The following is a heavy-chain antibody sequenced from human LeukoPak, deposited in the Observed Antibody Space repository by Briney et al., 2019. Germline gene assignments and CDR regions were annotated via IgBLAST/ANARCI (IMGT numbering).Heavy chain of an antibody. CDR3: AREESGAYYDSSGYYLD. J-gene: IGHJ4*02. Sequence: ASVKVSCKASGYTFTCYYMHLVRQAPGQGLEWMGWINPNSGGTNYAQKFQGRVTMTRDTSISTAYMELSRLRSDDTAVYYCAREESGAYYDSSGYYLDWGQGTLVTVSS. CDR2: INPNSGGT. D-gene: IGHD3-22*01. V-gene: IGHV1-2*02. CDR1: GYTFTCYY.